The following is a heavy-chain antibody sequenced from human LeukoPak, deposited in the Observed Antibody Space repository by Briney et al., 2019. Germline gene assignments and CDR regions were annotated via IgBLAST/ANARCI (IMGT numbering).Heavy chain of an antibody. D-gene: IGHD2-2*01. Sequence: ASVKVSCKASGYIFNGYYMHWVRQAPGQGPEWMGWINPNNGDTKSAQKFKGRITLTRDTSLSTAYFRARNGQLLSGGNWFDPWGQGALVTVSS. V-gene: IGHV1-2*02. CDR2: INPNNGDT. CDR3: P. CDR1: GYIFNGYY. J-gene: IGHJ5*02.